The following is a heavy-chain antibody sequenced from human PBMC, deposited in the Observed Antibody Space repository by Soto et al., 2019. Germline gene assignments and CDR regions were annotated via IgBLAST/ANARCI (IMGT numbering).Heavy chain of an antibody. D-gene: IGHD4-4*01. CDR3: ARVSVYRSCDV. Sequence: GGSLRLSCAPSGFTLNNYWMRWVRQAPEKGLEWVGTINEDGNVIHYVDSVKGRFTISRDNTKNSLYLQMDSLRGDDTAIYYCARVSVYRSCDVWGQGTMVTVSS. CDR1: GFTLNNYW. V-gene: IGHV3-7*01. CDR2: INEDGNVI. J-gene: IGHJ3*01.